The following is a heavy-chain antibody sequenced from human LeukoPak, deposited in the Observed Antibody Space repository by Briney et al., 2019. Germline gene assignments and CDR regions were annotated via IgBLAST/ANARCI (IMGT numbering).Heavy chain of an antibody. CDR1: GYSFTGYY. D-gene: IGHD3-22*01. CDR2: INPYSGDT. CDR3: FSYDSSDNFDT. V-gene: IGHV1-2*02. Sequence: ASVKVSCKASGYSFTGYYRHWLRQAPGQGLEWMGWINPYSGDTNYARKFQGRVTMTRDTSISTAYMELSGLTSDDTSVYYCFSYDSSDNFDTWGQGTLVTVSS. J-gene: IGHJ4*02.